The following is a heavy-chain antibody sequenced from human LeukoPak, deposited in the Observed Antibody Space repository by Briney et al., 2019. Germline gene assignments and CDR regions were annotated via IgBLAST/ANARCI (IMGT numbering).Heavy chain of an antibody. J-gene: IGHJ4*02. CDR1: GDSVSSNSAA. D-gene: IGHD2-2*01. CDR3: AREAGDCSSTSCSWGFDY. CDR2: TYYRSKWYN. Sequence: SQTLSLPCAISGDSVSSNSAAWNWIRQSPSRGLEWLGRTYYRSKWYNDYAVSVKSRISINPDTSKNQFSLQVNSVTPEDTAVYYCAREAGDCSSTSCSWGFDYWGQGTLVTVSS. V-gene: IGHV6-1*01.